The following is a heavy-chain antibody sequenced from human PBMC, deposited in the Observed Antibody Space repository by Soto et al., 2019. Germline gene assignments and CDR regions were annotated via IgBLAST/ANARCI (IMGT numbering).Heavy chain of an antibody. D-gene: IGHD6-13*01. CDR2: IIPIFGTA. Sequence: QVQLVQSGAEMKKPGSSVKVSCKASGGTFSSYAISWVRQAPGQGLEWMGGIIPIFGTANYAQKFQGRVTITAEESTSTAYMELSSLRYEDTAVYYCANLLSSPLAAAYGMDVWGQGTTGTGSS. CDR1: GGTFSSYA. J-gene: IGHJ6*02. V-gene: IGHV1-69*01. CDR3: ANLLSSPLAAAYGMDV.